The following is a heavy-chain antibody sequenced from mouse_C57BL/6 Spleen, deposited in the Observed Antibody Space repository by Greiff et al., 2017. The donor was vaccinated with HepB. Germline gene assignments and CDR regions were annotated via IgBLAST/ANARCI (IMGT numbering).Heavy chain of an antibody. CDR1: GYAFSSYW. Sequence: VQVVESGAELVKPGASVKISCKASGYAFSSYWMHWVKQRPGKGLEWIGQIYPGDGDTNYNGKFKGKATLTADKSSSTAYMQLSSLTSKDSAVYFCARESGTWGYFDYWGQGTTLTVSS. CDR2: IYPGDGDT. CDR3: ARESGTWGYFDY. V-gene: IGHV1-80*01. D-gene: IGHD4-1*01. J-gene: IGHJ2*01.